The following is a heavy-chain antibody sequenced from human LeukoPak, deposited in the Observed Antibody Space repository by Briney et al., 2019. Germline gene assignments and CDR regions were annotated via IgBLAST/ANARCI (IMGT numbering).Heavy chain of an antibody. J-gene: IGHJ6*03. Sequence: GGSLRLSCAASGFTFSSYEMNWVRQAPGKGLEWVSYISSSGSTIYYADSVKGRFTISRDNAKNSLYLQMNSLRAEDTAVYYCARDERITMVRGVIVAPREYYYMDVWGKGTTVTISS. CDR2: ISSSGSTI. CDR1: GFTFSSYE. V-gene: IGHV3-48*03. D-gene: IGHD3-10*01. CDR3: ARDERITMVRGVIVAPREYYYMDV.